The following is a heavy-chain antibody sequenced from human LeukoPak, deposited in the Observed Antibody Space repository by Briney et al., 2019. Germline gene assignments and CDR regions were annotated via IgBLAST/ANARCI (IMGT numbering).Heavy chain of an antibody. D-gene: IGHD1-26*01. CDR2: IYYSGST. Sequence: SGTLSLTCTVSGGSISGYYWSWIRQPPGKALEWIGYIYYSGSTNYNPSLTSRVTISVDRSKNQFSLRLSSVTAADTAVYYCAGWEPDTFDIWGQGTMVTVSS. V-gene: IGHV4-59*08. CDR3: AGWEPDTFDI. J-gene: IGHJ3*02. CDR1: GGSISGYY.